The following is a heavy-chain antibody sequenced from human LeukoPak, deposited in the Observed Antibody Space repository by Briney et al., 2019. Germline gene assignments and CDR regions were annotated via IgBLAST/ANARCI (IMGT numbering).Heavy chain of an antibody. CDR2: IKTDGSEK. CDR1: GFSFSNNW. V-gene: IGHV3-7*01. D-gene: IGHD2-21*01. CDR3: TRIARVSPKKAQTDCSFDS. Sequence: GESLRLSCAVSGFSFSNNWMSWVRQAPGKGLEWVATIKTDGSEKYYVDSVKGRFTISRDNARNSMYLQTNSLRGEDTAMYYCTRIARVSPKKAQTDCSFDSWGQGTLVTVAS. J-gene: IGHJ4*02.